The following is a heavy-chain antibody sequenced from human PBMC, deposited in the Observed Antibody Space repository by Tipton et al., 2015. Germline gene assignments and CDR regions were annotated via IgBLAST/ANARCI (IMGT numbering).Heavy chain of an antibody. V-gene: IGHV1-46*03. CDR2: INPRGGTI. CDR3: VRGGAVSGQRTPFDY. J-gene: IGHJ4*02. Sequence: QLVQSGAEVKKPGASVRVSCKASGYTFITYNMHWVRQAPGQGLEWMGFINPRGGTITNTQSFQGRVTLTRDTSTSTVYMELTSLRPEDTAMYYCVRGGAVSGQRTPFDYWGQGTLVTVSS. CDR1: GYTFITYN. D-gene: IGHD1-26*01.